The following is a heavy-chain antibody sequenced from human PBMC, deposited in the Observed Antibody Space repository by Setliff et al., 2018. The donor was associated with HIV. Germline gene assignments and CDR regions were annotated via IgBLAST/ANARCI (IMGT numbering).Heavy chain of an antibody. CDR1: GGSISSTNYF. D-gene: IGHD3-16*01. CDR3: ARRPGGITRARLDN. CDR2: IYYHGST. J-gene: IGHJ4*02. V-gene: IGHV4-39*01. Sequence: SETLSLTCTVSGGSISSTNYFWGWIRQPPGKGLEWIGTIYYHGSTYYNPSLKSRVTISIDTSKNQFSLLLSSVTAADTAMYFCARRPGGITRARLDNWGQGTLVTVSS.